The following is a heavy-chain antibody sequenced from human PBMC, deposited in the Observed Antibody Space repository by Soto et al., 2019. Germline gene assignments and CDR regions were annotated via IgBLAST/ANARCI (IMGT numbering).Heavy chain of an antibody. Sequence: QVQLVQSGAEVKTPGSSVKVSCKASGGTFSSYTISWMRQAPGQGLEWMGRIIPILGIANYAQRFQGRVTITADKSTSSAYMELSSLRYEDTAVYYCASCISRYCSGGSCESIRVEYFQHWGQGTLVTVSS. V-gene: IGHV1-69*02. D-gene: IGHD2-15*01. CDR3: ASCISRYCSGGSCESIRVEYFQH. CDR1: GGTFSSYT. CDR2: IIPILGIA. J-gene: IGHJ1*01.